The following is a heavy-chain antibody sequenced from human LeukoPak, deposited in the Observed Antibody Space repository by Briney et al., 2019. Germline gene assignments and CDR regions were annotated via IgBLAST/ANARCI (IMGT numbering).Heavy chain of an antibody. CDR3: ARVGIAAAAPYDLWFDP. CDR1: GGTFSSYA. J-gene: IGHJ5*02. CDR2: IIPIFGTA. Sequence: SVKVSCKASGGTFSSYAISWVRQAPGQGLEWMGGIIPIFGTANYAQKFQGRVTITADDTTSTAYMELSSLRSEDTAVYYCARVGIAAAAPYDLWFDPWGQGTLVTVSS. D-gene: IGHD6-13*01. V-gene: IGHV1-69*13.